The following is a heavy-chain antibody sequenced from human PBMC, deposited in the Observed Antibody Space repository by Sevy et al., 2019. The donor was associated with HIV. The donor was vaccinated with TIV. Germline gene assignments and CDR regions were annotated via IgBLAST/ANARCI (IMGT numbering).Heavy chain of an antibody. V-gene: IGHV3-15*01. CDR1: GFTFSNAW. Sequence: GGSLRLSCAASGFTFSNAWMSWVRQALGKGLEWVGRIKSKTDGGTTDYAAPVKGRFTISRDDSKNTLYLQMNSLKTEDTAVYYCTGHTIFGVVTAIYQFDYWGQGTLVTVSS. CDR3: TGHTIFGVVTAIYQFDY. CDR2: IKSKTDGGTT. D-gene: IGHD3-3*01. J-gene: IGHJ4*02.